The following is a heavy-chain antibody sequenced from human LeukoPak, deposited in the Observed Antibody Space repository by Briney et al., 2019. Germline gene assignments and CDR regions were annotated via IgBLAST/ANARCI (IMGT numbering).Heavy chain of an antibody. V-gene: IGHV3-7*01. CDR2: MNQFGTEI. CDR1: KFTFSDYY. D-gene: IGHD3/OR15-3a*01. J-gene: IGHJ4*02. CDR3: ARETYYYEF. Sequence: GGSLTLSCAASKFTFSDYYMTWVRQAPGKGPEWVAYMNQFGTEIKYLDSVKGRFTISRDNEKNSLYLWMNSLTADHTAVYYCARETYYYEFWGQGTLVIVSS.